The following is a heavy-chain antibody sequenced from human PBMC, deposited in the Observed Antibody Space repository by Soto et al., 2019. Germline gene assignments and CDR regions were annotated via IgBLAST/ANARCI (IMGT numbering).Heavy chain of an antibody. CDR2: IYPGDSDT. CDR1: GYSFTRHW. D-gene: IGHD6-13*01. J-gene: IGHJ6*02. Sequence: PGESLKISCKGSGYSFTRHWIGWVRQMPGKGLEWMGIIYPGDSDTRYSPSFQGQVTISVDKSISTAYLQWSSLKASDTAMYYCARGYPIAAAGYGMDVWGQGTTVTVSS. CDR3: ARGYPIAAAGYGMDV. V-gene: IGHV5-51*01.